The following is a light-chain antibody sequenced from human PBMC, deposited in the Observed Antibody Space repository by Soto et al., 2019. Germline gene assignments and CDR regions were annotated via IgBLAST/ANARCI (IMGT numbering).Light chain of an antibody. J-gene: IGKJ2*01. CDR1: QSFSGY. V-gene: IGKV1-39*01. CDR3: QQSSRTPYT. CDR2: AAS. Sequence: DVQMTQSPSSLSASVGDRVTITCRASQSFSGYLNWYQHKPGQAPKLLIYAASSLQSGVPSRFSASGSGTDFTLTISSLQPEDFATYSCQQSSRTPYTFGQGTKLEIK.